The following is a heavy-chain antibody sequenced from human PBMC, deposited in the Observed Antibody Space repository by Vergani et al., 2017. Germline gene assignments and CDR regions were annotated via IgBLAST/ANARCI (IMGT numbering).Heavy chain of an antibody. Sequence: VQLVESGGGLVQPGGSLRLSCAASGFTFSSYAMHWVRQAPGKGLEWVAVISYDGSNKYYADSVKGRFTISRDNSKNTLYLQMNSLRAEDTAVYYCARGIAVAGPSDYWGQGTLVTVSS. D-gene: IGHD6-19*01. J-gene: IGHJ4*02. CDR1: GFTFSSYA. CDR3: ARGIAVAGPSDY. V-gene: IGHV3-30-3*01. CDR2: ISYDGSNK.